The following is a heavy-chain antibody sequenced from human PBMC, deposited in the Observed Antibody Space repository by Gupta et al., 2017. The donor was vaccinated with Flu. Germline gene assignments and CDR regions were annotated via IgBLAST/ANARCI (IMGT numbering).Heavy chain of an antibody. CDR1: GYSIRSGYY. V-gene: IGHV4-38-2*01. D-gene: IGHD6-19*01. Sequence: QVQLQESGPGLVKPSETLSLTCAVSGYSIRSGYYWGWLRQPPGKGLEWIGSIYHSGSTYYNPSLKSRVTISVDTSKNQFSLKLSSVTAADPAVYYCARGRGIAVAGTHDNWGQGTLVTVSS. CDR3: ARGRGIAVAGTHDN. CDR2: IYHSGST. J-gene: IGHJ4*02.